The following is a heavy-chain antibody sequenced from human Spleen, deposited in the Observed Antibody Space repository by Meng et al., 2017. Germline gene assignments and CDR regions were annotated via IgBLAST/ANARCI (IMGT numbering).Heavy chain of an antibody. J-gene: IGHJ4*02. Sequence: GGSLRLSCAASGFTFSNAWMTWVRQAPGKGLEWIGRMKSNVDGGTVDYAAPVKGRFTISRDDSKNTVYLQMNSLKTEDTAVYYCSGHIDYWGQGTLVTVSS. D-gene: IGHD5-12*01. CDR2: MKSNVDGGTV. V-gene: IGHV3-15*01. CDR3: SGHIDY. CDR1: GFTFSNAW.